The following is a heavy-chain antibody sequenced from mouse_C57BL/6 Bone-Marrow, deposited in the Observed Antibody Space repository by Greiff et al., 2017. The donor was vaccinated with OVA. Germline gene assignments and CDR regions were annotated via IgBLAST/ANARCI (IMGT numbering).Heavy chain of an antibody. Sequence: DVKLVESGGGLVKPGGSLKLSCAASGFTFSSYAMSWVRQTPEKRLEWVATISDGGSYTYYPDNVKGRFTISRDNAKNNLYLQMSHLKSEDTAMYYCARDPDSNYSHWYFDVWGTGTTVTVSS. J-gene: IGHJ1*03. CDR3: ARDPDSNYSHWYFDV. CDR1: GFTFSSYA. D-gene: IGHD2-5*01. V-gene: IGHV5-4*01. CDR2: ISDGGSYT.